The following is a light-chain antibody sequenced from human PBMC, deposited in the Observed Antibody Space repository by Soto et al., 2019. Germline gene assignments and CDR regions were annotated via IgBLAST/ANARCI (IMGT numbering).Light chain of an antibody. J-gene: IGKJ1*01. CDR2: GAS. Sequence: IVMTQSPATLSVSPGEIATLCCSASKHVSSNSAWYQQKTPQAPRLLIYGASTRATGIPARLSGSGSGTEFTLTTSSMQYEDFAVSYCQQYNNWPPCTFGQGTKVDIK. CDR1: KHVSSN. V-gene: IGKV3-15*01. CDR3: QQYNNWPPCT.